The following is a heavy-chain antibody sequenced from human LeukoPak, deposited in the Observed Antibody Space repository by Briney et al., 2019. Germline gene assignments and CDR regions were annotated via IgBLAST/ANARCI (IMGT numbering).Heavy chain of an antibody. CDR3: ARDDRDAGIGAAGATFDY. D-gene: IGHD6-13*01. Sequence: PGGSLRLSCAASGFTFSDYEMNWVRQAPGKGLEWVSYISSSGSIVHYADSVKGRFTISRDNAKNSLYLQMNSLRAEDTAVYYCARDDRDAGIGAAGATFDYWGQGTLVTVSS. J-gene: IGHJ4*02. CDR1: GFTFSDYE. V-gene: IGHV3-48*03. CDR2: ISSSGSIV.